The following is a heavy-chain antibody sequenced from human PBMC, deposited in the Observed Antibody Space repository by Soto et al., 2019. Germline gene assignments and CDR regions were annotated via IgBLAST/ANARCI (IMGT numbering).Heavy chain of an antibody. Sequence: SETLSLTCTVSGGSISSYYWSWIRQPPGKGLEWIGYIYYSGSTNYNPSLKSRVTISVDTSKNQFSLKLSSVTAADTAVYYCASNIGTTGTTGWGYYYYYMDVWGKGTTVTVSS. CDR3: ASNIGTTGTTGWGYYYYYMDV. CDR1: GGSISSYY. D-gene: IGHD1-1*01. CDR2: IYYSGST. J-gene: IGHJ6*03. V-gene: IGHV4-59*08.